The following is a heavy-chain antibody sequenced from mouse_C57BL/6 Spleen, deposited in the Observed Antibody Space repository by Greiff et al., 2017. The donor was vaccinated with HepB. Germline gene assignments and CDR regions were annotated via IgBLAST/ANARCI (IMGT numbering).Heavy chain of an antibody. D-gene: IGHD2-1*01. CDR1: GYTFTDYY. CDR3: ARGYGNYLDY. V-gene: IGHV1-26*01. Sequence: VQLQQSGPELVKPGASVKISCKASGYTFTDYYMNWVKQSHGKSLEWIGDINPNNGGTSYNQKFKGKATLTVDKSSSTAYMELRSLTSEDSAVYYCARGYGNYLDYWGQGTTLTVSS. CDR2: INPNNGGT. J-gene: IGHJ2*01.